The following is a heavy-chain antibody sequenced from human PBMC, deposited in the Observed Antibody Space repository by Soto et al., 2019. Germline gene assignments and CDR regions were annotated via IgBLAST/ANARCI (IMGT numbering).Heavy chain of an antibody. Sequence: SETLSLTCTVSGGSVSSVNYYWSWIRQHPGKGLEWIGYIYYSGSTYYNPSLKSRVTISVDTSKNQFSLKLSSVTAADTAVYYCARRYGGNFDYWGQGTLVTVSS. CDR2: IYYSGST. CDR3: ARRYGGNFDY. J-gene: IGHJ4*02. V-gene: IGHV4-31*03. CDR1: GGSVSSVNYY. D-gene: IGHD1-26*01.